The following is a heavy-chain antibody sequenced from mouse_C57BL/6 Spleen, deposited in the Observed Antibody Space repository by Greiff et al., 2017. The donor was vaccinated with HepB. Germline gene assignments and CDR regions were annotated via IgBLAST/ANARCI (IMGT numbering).Heavy chain of an antibody. CDR2: ISSGGDYI. J-gene: IGHJ4*01. CDR3: TRVGSFYAMDY. CDR1: GFTFSSYA. D-gene: IGHD1-1*01. V-gene: IGHV5-9-1*02. Sequence: EVHLVESGEGLVKPGGSLKLSCAASGFTFSSYAMSWVRQTPEKRLEWVAYISSGGDYIYYADTVKGRFTISRDNARNTLYLQMSSLKPEDTAMYYCTRVGSFYAMDYWGQGTSVTVSS.